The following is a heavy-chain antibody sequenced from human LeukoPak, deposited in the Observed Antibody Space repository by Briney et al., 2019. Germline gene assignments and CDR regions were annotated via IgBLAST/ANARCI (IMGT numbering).Heavy chain of an antibody. CDR3: AKDMDHDYDDYGFDY. V-gene: IGHV3-30*04. Sequence: PGGSLRLSCAASGFTFSSYEMNWVRQAPGKGLEWVAFISYDGSNKYYADSVKGRCTISRDNSKNTVYLQMNSLRAEDTAVYYCAKDMDHDYDDYGFDYWGQGTPVTVSS. D-gene: IGHD4-17*01. J-gene: IGHJ4*02. CDR2: ISYDGSNK. CDR1: GFTFSSYE.